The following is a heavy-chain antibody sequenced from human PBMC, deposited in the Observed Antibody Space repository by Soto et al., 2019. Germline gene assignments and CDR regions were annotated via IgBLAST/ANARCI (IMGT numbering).Heavy chain of an antibody. Sequence: SETLSLTCAVSGGSISSGGYSWSWIRQPPGKGLEWIGYIYHIGSTHYNPSLKGRVTISIDMPKNQFSLKLTSLTAADTAVYYCARDFGDFGGGYWFDPWGPGTLVTVSS. CDR3: ARDFGDFGGGYWFDP. J-gene: IGHJ5*02. CDR1: GGSISSGGYS. CDR2: IYHIGST. D-gene: IGHD4-17*01. V-gene: IGHV4-30-2*01.